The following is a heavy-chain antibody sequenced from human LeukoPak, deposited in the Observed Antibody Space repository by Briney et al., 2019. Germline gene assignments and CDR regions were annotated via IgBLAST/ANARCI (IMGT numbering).Heavy chain of an antibody. V-gene: IGHV3-66*01. Sequence: PGGSLRLSCAASGFTVSSNYMSWVRQAPGKGLEWVSVTYSGGSTYYADSVKGRFTISRDNSKNTLYLQMNSLRAEDTAVYYCARGPMVRGVIVLDYWGQGTLVTVSS. D-gene: IGHD3-10*01. J-gene: IGHJ4*02. CDR2: TYSGGST. CDR1: GFTVSSNY. CDR3: ARGPMVRGVIVLDY.